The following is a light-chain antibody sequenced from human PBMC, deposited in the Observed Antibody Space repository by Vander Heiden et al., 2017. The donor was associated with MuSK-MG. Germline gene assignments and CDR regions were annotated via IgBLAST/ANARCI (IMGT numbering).Light chain of an antibody. J-gene: IGKJ4*01. V-gene: IGKV1-5*03. Sequence: DVQMTQSPSTLSASVGDRVTITCRASDSISTWLAWYQQKPGKAPKLLIYKASNLESGVPSRFSGSGSGTEFTLTISSLQPDDFATYYCQQYDNYSFTFGGGTRVEIK. CDR2: KAS. CDR1: DSISTW. CDR3: QQYDNYSFT.